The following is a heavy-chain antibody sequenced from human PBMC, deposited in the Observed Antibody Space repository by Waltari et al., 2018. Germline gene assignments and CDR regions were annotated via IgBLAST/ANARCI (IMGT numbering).Heavy chain of an antibody. V-gene: IGHV3-30*02. CDR3: AKGYIVATIGSY. J-gene: IGHJ4*02. CDR1: GFTFSSYG. CDR2: IRYDGSNK. D-gene: IGHD5-12*01. Sequence: QVQLVESGGGVVQPGGSLRLSCAASGFTFSSYGMHWVRQAPGKGLEWVAFIRYDGSNKYYADSVKGRFTISGDNSKNTLYLQMNSLRAEDTAVYYCAKGYIVATIGSYWGQGTLVTVSS.